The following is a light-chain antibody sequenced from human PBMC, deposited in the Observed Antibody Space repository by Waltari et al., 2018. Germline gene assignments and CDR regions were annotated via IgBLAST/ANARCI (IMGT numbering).Light chain of an antibody. CDR3: QQRSNWPPALT. CDR1: RSVGSY. CDR2: AVS. V-gene: IGKV3-11*01. J-gene: IGKJ4*02. Sequence: EVVLTQSPVTLSLSPGERAPLSCRARRSVGSYWAWYQQQPGQAPRLLICAVSKRATGTAARVRGSGSGTDFTLTISSLEPEDVAFYYCQQRSNWPPALTFGGGTRVEIK.